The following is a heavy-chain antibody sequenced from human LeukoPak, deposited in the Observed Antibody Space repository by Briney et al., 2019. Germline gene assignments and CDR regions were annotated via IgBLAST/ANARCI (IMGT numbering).Heavy chain of an antibody. CDR1: DYSISSGYF. Sequence: SETLSLTCAVSDYSISSGYFWGWMRQPPGKGLEWIGSIYHRGNIYYNPSLKSRVTISVDTSRNQFSLKLSSTTAADTAMYYCARSHYYASGADCWGQGILVTVSS. CDR2: IYHRGNI. J-gene: IGHJ4*02. D-gene: IGHD3-10*01. V-gene: IGHV4-38-2*01. CDR3: ARSHYYASGADC.